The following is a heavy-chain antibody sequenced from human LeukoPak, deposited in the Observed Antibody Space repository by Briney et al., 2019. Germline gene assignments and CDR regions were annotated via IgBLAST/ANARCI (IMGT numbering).Heavy chain of an antibody. J-gene: IGHJ4*02. CDR3: ARTPDYDFWSGYRY. Sequence: GGSLRLSCAASGFTFSNYDLSWVRQAPGKGLEWVSTISSSVRNTYYADSMKGRFTISRDNSKNTLYLQMNSLRAEDTAVYYCARTPDYDFWSGYRYWGQGTLVTVSS. CDR2: ISSSVRNT. V-gene: IGHV3-23*01. D-gene: IGHD3-3*01. CDR1: GFTFSNYD.